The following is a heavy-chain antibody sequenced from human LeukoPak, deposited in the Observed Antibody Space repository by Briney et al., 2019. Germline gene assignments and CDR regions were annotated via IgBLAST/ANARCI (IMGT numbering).Heavy chain of an antibody. CDR1: GFTFSSYA. CDR3: AKDLLGPMIEYYFDY. CDR2: ISGSGGST. Sequence: GGSLRLSCAASGFTFSSYAKSWFRQAPGRGLEWVSSISGSGGSTYYADSVKGRFTISRDSSKNTLYLQMNSLRAEDTAIYLCAKDLLGPMIEYYFDYWGQGTLVTVSS. J-gene: IGHJ4*02. D-gene: IGHD3-22*01. V-gene: IGHV3-23*01.